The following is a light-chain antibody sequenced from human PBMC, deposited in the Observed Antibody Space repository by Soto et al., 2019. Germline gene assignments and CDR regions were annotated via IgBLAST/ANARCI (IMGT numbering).Light chain of an antibody. CDR2: GSS. CDR1: QSISSSA. J-gene: IGKJ2*01. V-gene: IGKV3-20*01. CDR3: QQYVNSPYT. Sequence: DIVLTQSPGTLSLSPGERVILSCRTSQSISSSALAWYQQKPGQAPSLLIYGSSRRATGIPDRFSGSGSGTDFTLTISSLEPEDFAVYFCQQYVNSPYTFGQGTKLEI.